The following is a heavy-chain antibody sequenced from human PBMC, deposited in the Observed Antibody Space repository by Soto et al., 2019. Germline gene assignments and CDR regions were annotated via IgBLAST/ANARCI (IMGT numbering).Heavy chain of an antibody. CDR2: IWYDGSNK. Sequence: VQLVESGGGVVQPGRSLRLSCAASGFTFSSYGMHWVRQAPGKGLEWVAVIWYDGSNKYYADSVKGRFTISRDNSKNTLYLQMNSLRAEDTAVYYCARVATVTSSFDYWGQGTLVTVSS. D-gene: IGHD4-17*01. V-gene: IGHV3-33*01. J-gene: IGHJ4*02. CDR1: GFTFSSYG. CDR3: ARVATVTSSFDY.